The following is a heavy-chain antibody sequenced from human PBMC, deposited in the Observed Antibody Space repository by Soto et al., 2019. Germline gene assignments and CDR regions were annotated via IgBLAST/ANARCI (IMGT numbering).Heavy chain of an antibody. CDR3: AKDLLELAYYFDY. V-gene: IGHV3-30*18. CDR2: ISYDGSNK. J-gene: IGHJ4*02. Sequence: QVQLVESGGGVVQPGRSLRLSCAASGFTFSSYGMHWVRQAPGKGLEWVAVISYDGSNKYYADSVKGRFTISRDNSKNTLYLQMNSLRAEDTAVYYCAKDLLELAYYFDYWGQGTLVTVSS. D-gene: IGHD1-7*01. CDR1: GFTFSSYG.